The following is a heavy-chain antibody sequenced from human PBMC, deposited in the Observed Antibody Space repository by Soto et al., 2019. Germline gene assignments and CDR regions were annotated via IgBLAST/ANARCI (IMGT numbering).Heavy chain of an antibody. Sequence: QVQLVQSGAEVKTPGSSVKVSCRASGGTFSKFVVSWVRQAPGQGLEWMGGIIPLFGTTNYAQKFQGRVTMTADKSTTTAYMELSSLRSDDTAVYYCASREGVAGPATYISPGYYFDCWGQGTLVTVS. CDR1: GGTFSKFV. CDR2: IIPLFGTT. V-gene: IGHV1-69*06. J-gene: IGHJ4*02. D-gene: IGHD2-15*01. CDR3: ASREGVAGPATYISPGYYFDC.